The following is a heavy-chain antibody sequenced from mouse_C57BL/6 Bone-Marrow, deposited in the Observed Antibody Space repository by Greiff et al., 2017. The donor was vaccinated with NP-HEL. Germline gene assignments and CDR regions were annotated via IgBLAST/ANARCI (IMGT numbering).Heavy chain of an antibody. CDR1: GYTFTDYE. CDR2: IDPETGGT. D-gene: IGHD1-1*01. J-gene: IGHJ2*01. Sequence: VQLQESGAELVRPGASVTLSCKASGYTFTDYEMHWVKQTPVHGLEWIGAIDPETGGTAYNQKFKGKAILTADKSSSTAYMELRSLTSEDSAVYYCTRGGNYYGSSYVRVDYWGQGTTLTVSS. CDR3: TRGGNYYGSSYVRVDY. V-gene: IGHV1-15*01.